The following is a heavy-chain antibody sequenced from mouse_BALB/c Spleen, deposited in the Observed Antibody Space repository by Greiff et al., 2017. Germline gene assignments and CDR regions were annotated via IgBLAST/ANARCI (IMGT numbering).Heavy chain of an antibody. J-gene: IGHJ2*01. CDR2: IWGGGST. V-gene: IGHV2-6-5*01. CDR1: GFSLTDYG. D-gene: IGHD2-1*01. CDR3: AKQRSTRGIGNYFDY. Sequence: QVQLQQSGPGLVAPSQSLSITCTVSGFSLTDYGVSWIRQPPGKGLEWLGVIWGGGSTYYNSALKSRLSISKDNSKSQVFLKMNSLQTDDTAMYYCAKQRSTRGIGNYFDYWGQGTTLTVSS.